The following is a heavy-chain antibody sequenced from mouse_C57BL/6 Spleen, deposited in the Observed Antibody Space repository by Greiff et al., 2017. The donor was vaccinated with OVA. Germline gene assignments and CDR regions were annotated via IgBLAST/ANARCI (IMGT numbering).Heavy chain of an antibody. CDR3: ARQGDYDGLAY. D-gene: IGHD1-2*01. J-gene: IGHJ3*01. V-gene: IGHV5-9*01. CDR1: GFTFSSYT. CDR2: ISGGGGNT. Sequence: DVQLVESGGGLVKPGGSLKLSCAASGFTFSSYTMSWVRQTPEKRLEWVATISGGGGNTYYPDSVKGRFTISRDNAKNTLYLQMSSLRSEDTALYYCARQGDYDGLAYWGQGTLVTVSA.